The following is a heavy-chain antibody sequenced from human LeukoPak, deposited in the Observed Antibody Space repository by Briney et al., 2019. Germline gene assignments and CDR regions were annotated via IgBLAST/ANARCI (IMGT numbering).Heavy chain of an antibody. J-gene: IGHJ5*02. V-gene: IGHV4-34*01. CDR3: ARESAKYSNYRCFDP. CDR1: GGSISGYY. CDR2: INHSGCT. Sequence: SETLSLTCTVSGGSISGYYWSWIRQPPGKGLEWIGEINHSGCTNYNPSLKSRVTISVDTSKNQFSLKLSSVTAADTAVYYCARESAKYSNYRCFDPWGQGTPVTVSS. D-gene: IGHD4-11*01.